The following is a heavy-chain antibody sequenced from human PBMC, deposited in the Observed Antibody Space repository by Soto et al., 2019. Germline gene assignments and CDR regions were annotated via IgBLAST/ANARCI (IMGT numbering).Heavy chain of an antibody. J-gene: IGHJ4*02. CDR1: GFTFSNFG. V-gene: IGHV3-33*01. Sequence: GGSLRLSCVASGFTFSNFGMHWVRQAPGKGLEWVAVISNDENIKQYADSVRGRFAISRDNSKNTLYLQMTSLRAEVTAIYYCARGLRSVLYYLGQGTLVTVSS. CDR2: ISNDENIK. D-gene: IGHD6-6*01. CDR3: ARGLRSVLYY.